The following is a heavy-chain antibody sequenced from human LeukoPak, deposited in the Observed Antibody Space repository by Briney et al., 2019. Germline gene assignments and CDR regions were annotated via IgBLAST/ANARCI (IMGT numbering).Heavy chain of an antibody. D-gene: IGHD5-12*01. CDR3: ARTSGYAYYFDY. V-gene: IGHV4-61*01. J-gene: IGHJ4*02. Sequence: SETLSLTCTVSGGSVSSGSYYWSWIRQPPGKGLEWIGYIYYSGNTNCNPSLKSRVTISVDTSKDQFSLRLSSVTTADTAVYYCARTSGYAYYFDYWGQGTLVTVSS. CDR1: GGSVSSGSYY. CDR2: IYYSGNT.